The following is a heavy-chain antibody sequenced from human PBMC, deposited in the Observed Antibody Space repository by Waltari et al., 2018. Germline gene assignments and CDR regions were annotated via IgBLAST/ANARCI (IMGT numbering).Heavy chain of an antibody. J-gene: IGHJ4*02. Sequence: EVQLVGSGGGLVKPGGSLSPSCAAPGFTSISHTTNWVRQAPGKGLEWVSSISSGSSYIYYADSVKGRFTISRDNAKNSLYLQMNSLRVEDTAVYYCAREWGVMVGTAGFYFDYWGQGALVTVSS. CDR1: GFTSISHT. CDR2: ISSGSSYI. D-gene: IGHD2-15*01. V-gene: IGHV3-21*01. CDR3: AREWGVMVGTAGFYFDY.